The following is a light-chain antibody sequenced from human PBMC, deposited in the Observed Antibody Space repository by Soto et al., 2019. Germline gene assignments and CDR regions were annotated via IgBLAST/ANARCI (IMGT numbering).Light chain of an antibody. CDR1: QSVSSSY. Sequence: EILMTQSPSTLSVSPGERATLSCGASQSVSSSYLAWYQQKPGQAPSLLMYGASTRATGIPARFSGSGSGTEFTLTISSLQSEDFAVYYCQQYNNWPQTFGQGTKVDIK. CDR2: GAS. V-gene: IGKV3-15*01. CDR3: QQYNNWPQT. J-gene: IGKJ1*01.